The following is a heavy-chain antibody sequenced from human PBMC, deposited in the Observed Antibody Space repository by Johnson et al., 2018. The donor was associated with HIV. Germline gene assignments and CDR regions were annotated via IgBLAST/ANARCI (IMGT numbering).Heavy chain of an antibody. CDR2: IGTAGDT. CDR3: ARGVPIAAAGHDAFDI. CDR1: GFTFSSYD. D-gene: IGHD6-13*01. V-gene: IGHV3-13*01. J-gene: IGHJ3*02. Sequence: VQLVESGGGLVQPGGSLRLSCAASGFTFSSYDMHWVRQATGKGLEWVSAIGTAGDTYYPGSVKGRFTISRENATNSLYLQLNSLRAGDTAVYYCARGVPIAAAGHDAFDIWGQGTMVTVSS.